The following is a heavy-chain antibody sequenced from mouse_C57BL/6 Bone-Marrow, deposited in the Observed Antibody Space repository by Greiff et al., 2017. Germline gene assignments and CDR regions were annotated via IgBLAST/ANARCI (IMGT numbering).Heavy chain of an antibody. CDR1: GYTFTSYG. J-gene: IGHJ3*01. Sequence: QVQLQQSGAELARPGASVKLSCKASGYTFTSYGISWVKQRPGQGLEWIGEIYPRSGNTYYNEKFKGKATLTADKSSSTAYMELRSLTSEDSAVYFCASRYDGYSAWFAYGGRGTGVTVSA. CDR3: ASRYDGYSAWFAY. D-gene: IGHD2-3*01. CDR2: IYPRSGNT. V-gene: IGHV1-81*01.